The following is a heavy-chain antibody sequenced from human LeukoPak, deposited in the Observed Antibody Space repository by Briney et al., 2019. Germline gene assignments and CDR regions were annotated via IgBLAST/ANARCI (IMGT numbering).Heavy chain of an antibody. J-gene: IGHJ4*02. Sequence: TGGSLRVSCAASGFTFSSYAMHWVRQAPGKGLEYVSAISSNGGSTYYANSVKGRFTISRDNSKNTLYLQMGSLRAEDMAVYYCARDANWGSPLYYFDYWGQGTLVTVSS. V-gene: IGHV3-64*01. CDR1: GFTFSSYA. CDR2: ISSNGGST. CDR3: ARDANWGSPLYYFDY. D-gene: IGHD7-27*01.